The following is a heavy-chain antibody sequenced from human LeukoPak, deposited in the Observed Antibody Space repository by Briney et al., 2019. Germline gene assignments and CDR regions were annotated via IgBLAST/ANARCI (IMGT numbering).Heavy chain of an antibody. CDR3: ARSGRVPYYYDSSGYYYFDY. CDR1: GYTFTGYY. J-gene: IGHJ4*02. V-gene: IGHV1-2*02. CDR2: INPNSGGT. Sequence: ASVKVSCKASGYTFTGYYMHWVRQAPGQGLEWMGWINPNSGGTNYAQKFQGRVTMTRDTSISTAYMELSRLRSDDTAVYYCARSGRVPYYYDSSGYYYFDYWGQGTLVTVSS. D-gene: IGHD3-22*01.